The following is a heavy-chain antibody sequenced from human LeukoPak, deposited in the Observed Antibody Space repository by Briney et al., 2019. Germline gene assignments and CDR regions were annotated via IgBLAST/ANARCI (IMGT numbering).Heavy chain of an antibody. CDR3: ARAQGYSSGWDFQH. V-gene: IGHV4-59*01. Sequence: PSETLSLTCTVSGGSISNFYWSWIRQPPGKGLEWIGYIYYSGSTNYNPSLKSRVTISVDTSKNQFSLKLSSVTAADTAVYYCARAQGYSSGWDFQHWGQGTLVTVSS. CDR2: IYYSGST. D-gene: IGHD6-19*01. J-gene: IGHJ1*01. CDR1: GGSISNFY.